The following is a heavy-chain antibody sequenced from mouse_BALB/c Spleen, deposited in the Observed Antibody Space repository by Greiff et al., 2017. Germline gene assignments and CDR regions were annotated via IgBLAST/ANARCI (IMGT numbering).Heavy chain of an antibody. J-gene: IGHJ3*01. CDR2: IYPGSGST. D-gene: IGHD2-13*01. CDR3: TRFGDYPFAY. Sequence: LQQPGSELVRPGASVKLSCKASGYTFTSYWMHWVKQRPGQGLEWIGIIYPGSGSTNYDEKFKSKATLTVDTSSSTAYMQLSSLTSEDSAVYYCTRFGDYPFAYWGQGTLVTVSA. V-gene: IGHV1S22*01. CDR1: GYTFTSYW.